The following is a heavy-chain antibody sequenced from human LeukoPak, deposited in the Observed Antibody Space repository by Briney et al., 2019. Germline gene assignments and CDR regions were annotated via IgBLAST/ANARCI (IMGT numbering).Heavy chain of an antibody. D-gene: IGHD3-3*01. Sequence: SETLSLTCSVSGDSITTYGFLWSWIRQHPEKGLELIGCIYHSGRTYSNPSLKSRLTMSVDTSTNQLFLKLTSVTAADTAVYYCAQLAYRLHFLEWSPNWFHPWGRGTLVTVSS. CDR3: AQLAYRLHFLEWSPNWFHP. CDR1: GDSITTYGFL. V-gene: IGHV4-31*03. J-gene: IGHJ5*02. CDR2: IYHSGRT.